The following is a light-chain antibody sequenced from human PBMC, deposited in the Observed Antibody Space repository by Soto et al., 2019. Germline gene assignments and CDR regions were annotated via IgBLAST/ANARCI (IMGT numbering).Light chain of an antibody. CDR2: GAS. CDR1: QSISSD. V-gene: IGKV3-15*01. CDR3: QQYNNWPLT. Sequence: EIVMTQSPATLSVSPGQKATLSCIASQSISSDLAWYQQKPGQAPRLLIYGASTRATGFPARFSGSGSGTEFTLIISSLHSEDFAVYYCQQYNNWPLTFGGGTKVEIK. J-gene: IGKJ4*01.